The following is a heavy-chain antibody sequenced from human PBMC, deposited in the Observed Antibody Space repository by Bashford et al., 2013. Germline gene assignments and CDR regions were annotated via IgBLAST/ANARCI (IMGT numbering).Heavy chain of an antibody. CDR1: GASVSSSF. CDR2: IYHSGTS. V-gene: IGHV4-59*02. CDR3: ANGKATPYF. Sequence: SSETLSLTCTVSGASVSSSFWSWLRQSPKKGLEWIGYIYHSGTSNHNPPHGSSHHVAGHVQESVLLKLRSVTDADTAVYYCANGKATPYFWGQGALVTVSS. J-gene: IGHJ4*02.